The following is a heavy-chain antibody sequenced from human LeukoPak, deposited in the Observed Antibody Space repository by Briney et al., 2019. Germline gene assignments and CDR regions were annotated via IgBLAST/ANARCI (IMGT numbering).Heavy chain of an antibody. Sequence: GASVKVSCKVSGYTLTELSMHWVRQAPGKGLEWMGGFDPEDGETIYAQKFQGRVTMTEDTSTDTAYMELSSLSSEDTAVYYRAGITDYGDYAWYFQHWGQGTLVTVSS. CDR2: FDPEDGET. J-gene: IGHJ1*01. CDR3: AGITDYGDYAWYFQH. D-gene: IGHD4-17*01. V-gene: IGHV1-24*01. CDR1: GYTLTELS.